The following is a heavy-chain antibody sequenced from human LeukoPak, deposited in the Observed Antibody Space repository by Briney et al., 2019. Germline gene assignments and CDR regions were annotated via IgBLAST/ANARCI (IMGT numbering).Heavy chain of an antibody. CDR3: ARDKGTSYLSSFDY. D-gene: IGHD6-6*01. Sequence: PGGSLGLSCAASGFTFSSNYMSWVRQAPGKGLEWVSVIYSGGSTYYADSVKGRFTISRDNSKNTLYLQMNSLRAADTAVYYCARDKGTSYLSSFDYWGQGTLVTVSS. CDR2: IYSGGST. V-gene: IGHV3-66*01. J-gene: IGHJ4*02. CDR1: GFTFSSNY.